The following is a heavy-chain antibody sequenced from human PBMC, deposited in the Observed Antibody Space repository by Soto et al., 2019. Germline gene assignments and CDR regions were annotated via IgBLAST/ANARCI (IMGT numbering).Heavy chain of an antibody. CDR2: INPNSGGT. J-gene: IGHJ6*02. Sequence: QVQLVQSGAEVKKPGASVKVSCKASGYTFTGYYMHWVRQAPGQGLEWMGWINPNSGGTNYAQKFQGWVTRTRDTSISTAYMELSRLRSDDTAVYYCARGEGERRGNYYYGMDVWGQGTTVTVSS. D-gene: IGHD1-1*01. CDR1: GYTFTGYY. CDR3: ARGEGERRGNYYYGMDV. V-gene: IGHV1-2*04.